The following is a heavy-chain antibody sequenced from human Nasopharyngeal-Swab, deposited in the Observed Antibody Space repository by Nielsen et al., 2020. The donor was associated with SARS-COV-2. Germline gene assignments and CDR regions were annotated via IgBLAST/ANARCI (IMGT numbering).Heavy chain of an antibody. CDR1: GFTFSSYA. V-gene: IGHV3-23*01. D-gene: IGHD2-2*01. CDR2: ISGSGGST. CDR3: AKKGSCSSTNCYYYDYYYMDV. J-gene: IGHJ6*03. Sequence: GESLKISCAASGFTFSSYAMSWVRQAPGKGLEWVSTISGSGGSTYYADSVKGRFTISRDNSKNTLYLQMTSLRAEDTAVYYCAKKGSCSSTNCYYYDYYYMDVWGKGTTVTVSS.